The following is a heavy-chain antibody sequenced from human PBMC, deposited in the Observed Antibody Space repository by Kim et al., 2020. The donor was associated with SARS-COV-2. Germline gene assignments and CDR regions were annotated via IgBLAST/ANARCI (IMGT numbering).Heavy chain of an antibody. V-gene: IGHV5-51*01. CDR2: IYPGDSDT. D-gene: IGHD5-12*01. Sequence: GSLKISCKGSGYSLTSYWIGWVRQMPGKGLEWMGIIYPGDSDTRYSPSFQGQVTISADKSISTAYLQWSSLKASETAMYYCASTPPDGYRGAFDIWGQGTMVTVSS. J-gene: IGHJ3*02. CDR3: ASTPPDGYRGAFDI. CDR1: GYSLTSYW.